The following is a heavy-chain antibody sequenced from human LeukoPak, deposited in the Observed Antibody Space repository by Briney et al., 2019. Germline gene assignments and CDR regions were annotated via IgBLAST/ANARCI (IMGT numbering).Heavy chain of an antibody. CDR2: INPNSGGT. CDR1: GYTFTAYY. CDR3: ATVYSSGWYWNY. D-gene: IGHD6-19*01. J-gene: IGHJ4*02. Sequence: ASVKVPCKASGYTFTAYYMHWVRQAPGQGLEWMGWINPNSGGTNYAQNFQGRVTMTRDTSISTAYMELSSLRSDDTALYYCATVYSSGWYWNYWGQGTLVTVSS. V-gene: IGHV1-2*02.